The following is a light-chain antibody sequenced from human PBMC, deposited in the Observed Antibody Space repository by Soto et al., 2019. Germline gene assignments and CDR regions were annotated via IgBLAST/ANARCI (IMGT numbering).Light chain of an antibody. J-gene: IGKJ1*01. CDR3: MQATQFPWT. CDR1: QSLVHSDGNTY. V-gene: IGKV2-24*01. Sequence: DIVMTQTPLSSPVTLGQPASISCRSSQSLVHSDGNTYLTWLQQRPGQPPRLLLYKISNLFSGFPDRFSGIWAGTDFTLKISRVEAEDVVVYYCMQATQFPWTFGQGTKVEIK. CDR2: KIS.